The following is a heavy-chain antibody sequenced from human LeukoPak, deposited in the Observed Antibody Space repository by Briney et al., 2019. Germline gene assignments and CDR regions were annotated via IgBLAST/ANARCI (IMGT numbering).Heavy chain of an antibody. V-gene: IGHV3-30*02. Sequence: PGGSLRLSCAASGFTFSSYGMHWVRQAPGKGLEWVAFIRYDGSNKYYADSAKGRFTISRDNSKNTLYLQMHSLRAEHRAVYYFAKEGGDTAMVVSYYYYYYMDVWGKGTTVTVSS. CDR3: AKEGGDTAMVVSYYYYYYMDV. D-gene: IGHD5-18*01. CDR1: GFTFSSYG. J-gene: IGHJ6*03. CDR2: IRYDGSNK.